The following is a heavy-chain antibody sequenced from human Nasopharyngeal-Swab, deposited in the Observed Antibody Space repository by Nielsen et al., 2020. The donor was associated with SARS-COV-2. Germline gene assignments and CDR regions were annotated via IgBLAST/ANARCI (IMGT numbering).Heavy chain of an antibody. CDR3: AKVKSGTSYDAFDI. D-gene: IGHD1-26*01. J-gene: IGHJ3*02. V-gene: IGHV3-23*01. Sequence: GGSLRLSCTASGFTFSNYAMTWVRQAPGKGLEWVSSIRVSGDTTYYADSVKGRFTISRDSSKNTLYLQMNSLRAEDTALYYCAKVKSGTSYDAFDIWGQGTMVTASS. CDR2: IRVSGDTT. CDR1: GFTFSNYA.